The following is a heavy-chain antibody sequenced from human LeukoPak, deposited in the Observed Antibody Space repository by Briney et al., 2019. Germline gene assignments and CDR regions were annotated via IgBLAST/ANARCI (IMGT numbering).Heavy chain of an antibody. V-gene: IGHV4-59*08. CDR2: IHYSGST. D-gene: IGHD1-26*01. CDR3: ARRASGSYPDYFDY. Sequence: SETLSLTCTISGGSSSSYYWSRIRQPPGKGLEWIGYIHYSGSTNYNPSLKSRATISLDTSKNQVSLKLSSVTAADTAVYYCARRASGSYPDYFDYWGQGTLVTVSS. CDR1: GGSSSSYY. J-gene: IGHJ4*02.